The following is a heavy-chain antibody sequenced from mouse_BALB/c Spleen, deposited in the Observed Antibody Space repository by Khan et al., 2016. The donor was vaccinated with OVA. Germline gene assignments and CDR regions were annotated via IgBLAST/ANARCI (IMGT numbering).Heavy chain of an antibody. CDR1: GDSITSGY. J-gene: IGHJ3*01. V-gene: IGHV3-8*02. CDR3: ARWVYEGHYGRFAY. D-gene: IGHD2-3*01. CDR2: ISYSGST. Sequence: VQLKESGPSLVKPSQTLSLTCSVTGDSITSGYWNWIRKFPGNKLEYMGYISYSGSTYYNPSLKSRISITRDTSKNQYYLQLNSVTTEDTATYYCARWVYEGHYGRFAYWGQGTLVTVSA.